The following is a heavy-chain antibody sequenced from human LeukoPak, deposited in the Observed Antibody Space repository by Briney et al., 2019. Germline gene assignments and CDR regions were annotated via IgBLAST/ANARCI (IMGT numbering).Heavy chain of an antibody. CDR3: ACRDLTSTWSYP. V-gene: IGHV5-51*07. Sequence: GESLKISCKGIGYSFTSYWIGWVHQMPGKGMEWMGVIYPGDSRIRYNPSFQGQVTISVDKSIRTAYLQWVSLKASDTAMYYWACRDLTSTWSYPWGQGTLVTVSS. J-gene: IGHJ5*02. CDR2: IYPGDSRI. CDR1: GYSFTSYW. D-gene: IGHD2-2*01.